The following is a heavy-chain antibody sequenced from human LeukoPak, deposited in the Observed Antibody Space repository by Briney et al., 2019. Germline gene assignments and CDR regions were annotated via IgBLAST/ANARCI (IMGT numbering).Heavy chain of an antibody. J-gene: IGHJ4*02. CDR3: ARGYNWKY. D-gene: IGHD1-20*01. CDR1: GFTVSSNY. CDR2: ISSSSSYI. V-gene: IGHV3-21*01. Sequence: PGGSLRLSCAASGFTVSSNYMSWVRQAPGKGLEWVSSISSSSSYIYYADSVKGRFTISRDNAKNSLYLQMNSLRAEDTAVYYCARGYNWKYWGQGTLVTVSS.